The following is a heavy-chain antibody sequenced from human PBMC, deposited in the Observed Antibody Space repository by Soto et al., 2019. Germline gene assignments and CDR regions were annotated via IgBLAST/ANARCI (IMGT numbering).Heavy chain of an antibody. V-gene: IGHV1-69*12. CDR2: IIPIFGTA. CDR1: GGTFSSYA. D-gene: IGHD2-2*01. CDR3: ARHVPAAGYYYGMDV. Sequence: QVQLVQSGAEVKKPGSSVKVSCKTSGGTFSSYAISWVRQAPGLGLEWMGGIIPIFGTANYAQKFQGRVTITADESSSTAYMGLSSLRSEDTAVYYCARHVPAAGYYYGMDVWGQGTTVTVSS. J-gene: IGHJ6*02.